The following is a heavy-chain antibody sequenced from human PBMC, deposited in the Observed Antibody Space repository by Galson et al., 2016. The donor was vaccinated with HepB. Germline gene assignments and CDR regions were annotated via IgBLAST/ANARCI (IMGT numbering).Heavy chain of an antibody. J-gene: IGHJ4*02. D-gene: IGHD1-26*01. Sequence: SLRLSCAVSGFTFSNYAMHWVRQAPGKGLEWVAVTDGTNKYYADSVKGRFTISRDDSKSTLYLQMDRLSAEDTAVYYCATDPMVGVPDYFDYWGQGTLVTVSS. V-gene: IGHV3-30-3*01. CDR3: ATDPMVGVPDYFDY. CDR1: GFTFSNYA. CDR2: TDGTNK.